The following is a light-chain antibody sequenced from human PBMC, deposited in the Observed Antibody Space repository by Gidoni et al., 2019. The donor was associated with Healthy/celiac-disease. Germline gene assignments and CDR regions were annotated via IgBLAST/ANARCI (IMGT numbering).Light chain of an antibody. J-gene: IGKJ2*01. Sequence: DIQMTQSPSSLSASVGDRVTITCRTSQSISNYLNWYQQKPGVPSRFSGSGSGTDFTLTISSLQPEDFATYYCQQSYSTPRTFGQGTRLEIK. CDR3: QQSYSTPRT. CDR1: QSISNY. V-gene: IGKV1-39*01.